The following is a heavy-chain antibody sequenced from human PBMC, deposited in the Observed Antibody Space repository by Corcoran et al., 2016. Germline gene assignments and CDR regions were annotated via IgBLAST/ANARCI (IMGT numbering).Heavy chain of an antibody. D-gene: IGHD4-17*01. CDR1: GFTFSSHW. CDR3: ARGPHYGDYVDYFDN. Sequence: EVQLVESGGGLVQPGGSLRLSCVASGFTFSSHWMSWVRQAPGKGLEWVANIKQGGSQKDYVDSVKGRFTISRDNAENSLYLLMNSLRVEDTAVYYCARGPHYGDYVDYFDNWGQGIQVTVSS. CDR2: IKQGGSQK. V-gene: IGHV3-7*03. J-gene: IGHJ4*02.